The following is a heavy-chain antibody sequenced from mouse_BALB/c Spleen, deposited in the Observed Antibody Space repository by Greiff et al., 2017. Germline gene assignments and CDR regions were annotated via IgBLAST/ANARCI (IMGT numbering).Heavy chain of an antibody. CDR1: GFNIKDTY. J-gene: IGHJ3*01. D-gene: IGHD1-1*01. Sequence: VQLKESGAELVKPGASVKLSCTASGFNIKDTYMHWVKQRPEQGLEWIGRIDPANGNTKYDPKFQGKATITADTSSNTAYLQLSSLTSEDTAVYYCARGGYYGSRAAWFAYWGQGTLVTVSA. CDR2: IDPANGNT. CDR3: ARGGYYGSRAAWFAY. V-gene: IGHV14-3*02.